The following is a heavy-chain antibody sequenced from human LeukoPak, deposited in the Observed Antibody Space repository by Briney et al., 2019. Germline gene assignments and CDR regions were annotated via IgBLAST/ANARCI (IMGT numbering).Heavy chain of an antibody. Sequence: GGSLRLSCEASGFTFSKVWVSWVRQAPGKGLEWVGRIKSKSDDGTTDYAPPVRGRFTISRDDSKSTVYLQMDRLRSEDTAVYYCCGTRGDLWGQGTLVTVSS. CDR3: CGTRGDL. V-gene: IGHV3-15*01. D-gene: IGHD1-14*01. CDR1: GFTFSKVW. CDR2: IKSKSDDGTT. J-gene: IGHJ5*02.